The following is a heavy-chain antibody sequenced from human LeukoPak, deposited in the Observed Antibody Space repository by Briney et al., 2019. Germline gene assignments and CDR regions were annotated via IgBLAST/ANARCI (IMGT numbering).Heavy chain of an antibody. CDR2: INPNSGGT. CDR1: GYTFTGYY. Sequence: ASVKVSCKASGYTFTGYYMHWVRQAPGQGLEWMGWINPNSGGTNYAQKFQGRVTMTRDTSISTAYMELSRLRSDDTAVYYCARGPPRYYDSSGYYQNAEYFQHWGQGTLVTVSS. D-gene: IGHD3-22*01. J-gene: IGHJ1*01. CDR3: ARGPPRYYDSSGYYQNAEYFQH. V-gene: IGHV1-2*02.